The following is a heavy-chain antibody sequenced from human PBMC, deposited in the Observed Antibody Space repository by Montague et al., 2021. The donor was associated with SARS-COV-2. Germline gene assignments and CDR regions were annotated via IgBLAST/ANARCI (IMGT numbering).Heavy chain of an antibody. CDR3: ARHTPERMTMVQAFDI. CDR1: GGSISGYY. CDR2: INYSGST. D-gene: IGHD3-10*01. J-gene: IGHJ3*02. V-gene: IGHV4-59*08. Sequence: SETLSLTCTVSGGSISGYYWSWIRQPPGKGLEWIGYINYSGSTNYNPSLKSRVTISVDTSKNQFSLKLSSVTAADTAVYYCARHTPERMTMVQAFDIWGQGTMVTVSS.